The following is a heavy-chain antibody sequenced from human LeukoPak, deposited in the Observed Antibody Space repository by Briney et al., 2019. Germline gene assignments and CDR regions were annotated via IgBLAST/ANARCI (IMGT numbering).Heavy chain of an antibody. J-gene: IGHJ4*02. CDR3: AKPDRHYGGNSPSSFDY. CDR2: ISGSGGST. Sequence: GGSLRLSCAASGFTFSSYAMSWVRQAPGKGLEWVSAISGSGGSTYYADSVKGRFTISRDNSKNTLYLQMNSLRAEDTAVYYCAKPDRHYGGNSPSSFDYWGQGTLVTVSS. D-gene: IGHD4-23*01. V-gene: IGHV3-23*01. CDR1: GFTFSSYA.